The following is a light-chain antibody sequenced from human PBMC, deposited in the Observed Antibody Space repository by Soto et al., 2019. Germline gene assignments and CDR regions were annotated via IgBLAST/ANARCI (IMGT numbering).Light chain of an antibody. CDR3: QQRSNWPLT. CDR2: DAS. V-gene: IGKV3-11*01. CDR1: QSVSSY. Sequence: ETVLTQSPATLSLSPGERATLSCRASQSVSSYLAWYQQKPGQAPRLLISDASNRATGIPARFSGGGSGTDFTLTISSLEPEDFAVYYCQQRSNWPLTFGGGTKVEIK. J-gene: IGKJ4*01.